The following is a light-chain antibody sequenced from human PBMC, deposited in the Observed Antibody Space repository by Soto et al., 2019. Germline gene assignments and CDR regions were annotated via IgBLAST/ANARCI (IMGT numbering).Light chain of an antibody. Sequence: EIVMTQSPATLSVSPGERATLSCRASQSVSSYLAWYQRKPGQAPRLLIYGASTRATGIPARFSGSGSGTEFTLTISSLQSEDFAVYYCQQYNNWPRTFGQGTKVDIK. CDR1: QSVSSY. CDR3: QQYNNWPRT. CDR2: GAS. V-gene: IGKV3-15*01. J-gene: IGKJ1*01.